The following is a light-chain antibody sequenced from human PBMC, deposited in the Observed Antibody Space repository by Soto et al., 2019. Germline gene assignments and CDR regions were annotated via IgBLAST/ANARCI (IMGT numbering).Light chain of an antibody. V-gene: IGKV3-20*01. CDR1: QSVNIY. Sequence: EVGMTQSPATLSVSPGERATLSCRASQSVNIYLAWYQQKPGQAPRLLIYGASSRATGIPDRFSGSGSGTDFTLTISRLEPEDFAVYYCQQYGTSPRTFGQGTKVDIK. CDR3: QQYGTSPRT. J-gene: IGKJ1*01. CDR2: GAS.